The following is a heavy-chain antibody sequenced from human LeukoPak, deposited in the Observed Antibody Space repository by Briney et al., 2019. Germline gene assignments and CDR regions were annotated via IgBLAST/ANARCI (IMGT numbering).Heavy chain of an antibody. CDR2: INSDGSST. V-gene: IGHV3-74*01. CDR1: GFTFSSYA. D-gene: IGHD1-1*01. Sequence: GGSLRLSCAASGFTFSSYAMSWVRQAPGKGLVWVSRINSDGSSTSYADSVKGRFTISRDNAKNTLYLQMNSLRAEDTAVYYCARSWKDDHFTSGGQGTLVTVSS. J-gene: IGHJ4*02. CDR3: ARSWKDDHFTS.